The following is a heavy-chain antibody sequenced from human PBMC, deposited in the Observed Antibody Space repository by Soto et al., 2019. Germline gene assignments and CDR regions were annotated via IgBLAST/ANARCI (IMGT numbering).Heavy chain of an antibody. D-gene: IGHD3-22*01. V-gene: IGHV4-30-2*02. CDR1: GGSISSGGYS. CDR2: MYHSGST. Sequence: SETLSLTCAVSGGSISSGGYSWSWIRQPPGKGLEWIGYMYHSGSTYYNPSLKSRVTISTDTSKKQFSLKLSTVTAADTAVYYCARGISYCDSNGYYSPHFDYWGQGTLVTVSS. J-gene: IGHJ4*02. CDR3: ARGISYCDSNGYYSPHFDY.